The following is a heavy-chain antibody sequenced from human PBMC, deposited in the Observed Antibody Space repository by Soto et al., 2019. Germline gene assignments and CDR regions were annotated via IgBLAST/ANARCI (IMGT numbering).Heavy chain of an antibody. J-gene: IGHJ6*02. CDR1: GYSFTSDW. Sequence: GESLKISCKGSGYSFTSDWVGWVRQMHGKGLEWMGIIYPGDSDTRYSPSFQGQVTISADKSISTAYLQWSSLKASDTAMYYCAGGGVRGVITRTRDYYGMDVWGQGTTVTSP. D-gene: IGHD3-10*01. V-gene: IGHV5-51*01. CDR3: AGGGVRGVITRTRDYYGMDV. CDR2: IYPGDSDT.